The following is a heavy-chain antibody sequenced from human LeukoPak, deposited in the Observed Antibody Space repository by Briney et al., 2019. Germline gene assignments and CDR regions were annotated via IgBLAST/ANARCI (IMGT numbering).Heavy chain of an antibody. CDR2: IRYDGSNK. V-gene: IGHV3-30*02. CDR3: AKDLGSSSSYFDY. CDR1: GFTFSSYG. Sequence: GGSLRLSCAASGFTFSSYGMHWVRQAPGKGLEWVAFIRYDGSNKYYADSVKGRFTISRDNSKNTLYLQMNSLRAEDTAVYYCAKDLGSSSSYFDYWGQGTLVTVSS. D-gene: IGHD6-6*01. J-gene: IGHJ4*02.